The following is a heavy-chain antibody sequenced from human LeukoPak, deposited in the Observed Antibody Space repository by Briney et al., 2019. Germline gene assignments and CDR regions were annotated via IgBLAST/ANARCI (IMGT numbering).Heavy chain of an antibody. CDR1: GFTFSSYA. CDR2: ISGSGGST. D-gene: IGHD3-10*02. CDR3: ARGTMFPYYFDY. V-gene: IGHV3-23*01. J-gene: IGHJ4*02. Sequence: GGSLRLSCAASGFTFSSYAMSWVRQAPGKGLEWVSAISGSGGSTYYADSVKGRFTISRDNSKNTLYLQMNSLRAEDTAVYYCARGTMFPYYFDYWGQGTLVTVSS.